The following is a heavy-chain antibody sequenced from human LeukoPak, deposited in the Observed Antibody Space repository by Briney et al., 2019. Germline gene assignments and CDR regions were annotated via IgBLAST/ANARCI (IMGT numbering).Heavy chain of an antibody. Sequence: PGGSLRLSCVASGFTFSSHGMNWVRQAPGKGLEWVSGIIPSGHTTYYADSVRGRFTISRDNSRNTVYLQMNSLRAEDTAVYYCAKGHGSGTYWLFDDWGQGTLVTVSS. CDR2: IIPSGHTT. D-gene: IGHD3-10*01. CDR3: AKGHGSGTYWLFDD. J-gene: IGHJ4*02. V-gene: IGHV3-23*01. CDR1: GFTFSSHG.